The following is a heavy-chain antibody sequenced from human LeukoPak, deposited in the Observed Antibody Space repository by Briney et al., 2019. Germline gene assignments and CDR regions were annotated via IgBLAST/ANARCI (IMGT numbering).Heavy chain of an antibody. D-gene: IGHD1-1*01. V-gene: IGHV6-1*01. J-gene: IGHJ5*02. CDR1: GDSVSSNSAA. CDR3: ARAQLLNNWFAP. CDR2: TYYRSKWYN. Sequence: SQTLSLTCAISGDSVSSNSAAWNWIRQSPSRGLEWLGRTYYRSKWYNAYPVSTKTLITTNPHTSKTQFSLQLNSVTPDDTAMSYRARAQLLNNWFAPSGHGTLVTVSP.